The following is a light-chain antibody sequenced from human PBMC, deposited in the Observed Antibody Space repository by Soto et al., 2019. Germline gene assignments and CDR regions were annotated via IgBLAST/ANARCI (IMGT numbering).Light chain of an antibody. V-gene: IGLV1-44*01. CDR1: TSNIGSNT. CDR2: SNN. J-gene: IGLJ3*02. Sequence: QSVLTQPPSASGTPGQRVTISCSGSTSNIGSNTVSWYQQIPGTAPKLLIYSNNQRPSGVPDRFSGSKSGTSASLAISGLQSEDEADYYCATWSDSLNGWVFGGGTKVTVL. CDR3: ATWSDSLNGWV.